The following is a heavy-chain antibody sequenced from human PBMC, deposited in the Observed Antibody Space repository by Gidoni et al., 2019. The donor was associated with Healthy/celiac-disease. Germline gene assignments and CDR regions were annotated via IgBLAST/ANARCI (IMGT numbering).Heavy chain of an antibody. CDR3: ARGRLGFGGYFDY. CDR2: INHSGST. V-gene: IGHV4-34*01. J-gene: IGHJ4*02. D-gene: IGHD3-10*01. Sequence: QVQLQQCGAGLLTPSETLPLTCALYGVSFSGYYWSWIRQPPGKGLEWIGEINHSGSTNYQPSRKSRVTISVDTSKNQFSLKLSSVTAADTAVYYCARGRLGFGGYFDYWGQGTLVTVSS. CDR1: GVSFSGYY.